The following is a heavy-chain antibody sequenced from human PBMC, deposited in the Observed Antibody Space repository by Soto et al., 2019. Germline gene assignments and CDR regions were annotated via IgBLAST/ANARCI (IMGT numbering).Heavy chain of an antibody. CDR3: ARKKATTGGLDY. D-gene: IGHD4-17*01. J-gene: IGHJ4*02. CDR1: GGSFSGYY. Sequence: QVQLQQWGAGLLKPSETLSLTCAVYGGSFSGYYWSWIRQPPGKGLEWIGEINHSGSTNYNPSLKSRVTISVDTSKNQFSLKLSSVTAADTAVYYCARKKATTGGLDYWGQGTLVTVSS. CDR2: INHSGST. V-gene: IGHV4-34*01.